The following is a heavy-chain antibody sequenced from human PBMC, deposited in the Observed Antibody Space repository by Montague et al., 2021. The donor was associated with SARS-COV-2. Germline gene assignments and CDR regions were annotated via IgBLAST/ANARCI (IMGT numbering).Heavy chain of an antibody. V-gene: IGHV4-61*02. Sequence: RMYASGKKNYNPSLKSRVTISVDTSKNQLSLKLRSVTAADTSVYYCARDSPVVITIADWNYYGMDVWGQGTTVTVYS. D-gene: IGHD3-22*01. CDR2: MYASGKK. CDR3: ARDSPVVITIADWNYYGMDV. J-gene: IGHJ6*02.